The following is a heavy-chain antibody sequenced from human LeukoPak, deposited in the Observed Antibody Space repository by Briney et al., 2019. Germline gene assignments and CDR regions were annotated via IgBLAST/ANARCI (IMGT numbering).Heavy chain of an antibody. CDR3: AREGSQWYYDSSGYPGALGY. CDR2: TIPIFGTA. Sequence: KVSCKASGGTFSSYAISWVRQAPGQGLEWMGRTIPIFGTANYAQKFQGRVTITTDESTSTAYMELSSLRSEDTAVYYCAREGSQWYYDSSGYPGALGYWGQGTLVTVSS. J-gene: IGHJ4*02. CDR1: GGTFSSYA. D-gene: IGHD3-22*01. V-gene: IGHV1-69*05.